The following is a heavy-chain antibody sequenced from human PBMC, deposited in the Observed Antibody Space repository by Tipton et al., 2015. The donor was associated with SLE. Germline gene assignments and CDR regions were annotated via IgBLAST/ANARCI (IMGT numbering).Heavy chain of an antibody. D-gene: IGHD1-26*01. V-gene: IGHV4-34*01. J-gene: IGHJ4*02. Sequence: TLSLTCAVYGGSFSGYYWSWIRQPPGKGLEWIGEINHSGSTNYNPSLKSRVTISVDTSKNQFSLELSSVTAADTAVYYCAMGVGAYNYWGQGTLVTVSS. CDR3: AMGVGAYNY. CDR1: GGSFSGYY. CDR2: INHSGST.